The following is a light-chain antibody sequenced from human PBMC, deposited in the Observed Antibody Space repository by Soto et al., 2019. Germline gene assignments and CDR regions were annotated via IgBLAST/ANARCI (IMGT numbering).Light chain of an antibody. V-gene: IGKV3-20*01. CDR2: GAS. Sequence: ETVLTQSPGTLSLSPGERATLSCRASPSVSSNYLDWSQQKPGQAPRLLIYGASSRATGIPDRCSGSGSGRDFTLTISRLEPEAFAVYYCQQYGRSPPSWTFGQGTKVEIK. J-gene: IGKJ1*01. CDR3: QQYGRSPPSWT. CDR1: PSVSSNY.